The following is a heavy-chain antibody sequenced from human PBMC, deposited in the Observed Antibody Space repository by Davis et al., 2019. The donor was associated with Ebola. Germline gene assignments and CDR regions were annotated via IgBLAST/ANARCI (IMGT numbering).Heavy chain of an antibody. CDR2: ISWNSGSI. D-gene: IGHD6-13*01. J-gene: IGHJ4*02. Sequence: GGSLRLSCAASGFTFDDYAMHWVRQAPGKGLEWVSGISWNSGSIGYADSVKGRFTISRENAKNSLYLQMNSLRAGDTAVYYCARDFDHSSWSPVDYWGQGTLVTVSS. CDR1: GFTFDDYA. V-gene: IGHV3-9*01. CDR3: ARDFDHSSWSPVDY.